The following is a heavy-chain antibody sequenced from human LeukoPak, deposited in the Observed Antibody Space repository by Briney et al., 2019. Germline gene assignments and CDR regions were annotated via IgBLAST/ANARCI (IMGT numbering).Heavy chain of an antibody. CDR1: GGSISSYY. CDR2: IYYSGST. J-gene: IGHJ5*02. CDR3: ARGQNWFDP. V-gene: IGHV4-59*01. Sequence: SETLSLTCTVSGGSISSYYWSWIRQPPGKGLEWIGYIYYSGSTNYNPSLTSRVTISVDTSKNQFSLKLSSVTAADTAVYYCARGQNWFDPWGQGTLVTVSS.